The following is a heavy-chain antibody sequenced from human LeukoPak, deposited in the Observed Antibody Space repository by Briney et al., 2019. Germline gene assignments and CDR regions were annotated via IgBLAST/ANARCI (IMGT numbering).Heavy chain of an antibody. J-gene: IGHJ5*02. CDR1: GGSFSGYY. Sequence: SETLSLTGAVYGGSFSGYYWSWIRQPPGKGLEWIGEINHSGSTNYNPSLKSRVTISVDTSKNQFSLKLSSVTAADTAVYYCARGKRSSGWPPNNWIDPWGQGTLVTVSS. CDR2: INHSGST. D-gene: IGHD6-19*01. CDR3: ARGKRSSGWPPNNWIDP. V-gene: IGHV4-34*01.